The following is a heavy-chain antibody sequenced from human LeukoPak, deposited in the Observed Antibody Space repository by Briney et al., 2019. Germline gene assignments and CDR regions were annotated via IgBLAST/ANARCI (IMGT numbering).Heavy chain of an antibody. V-gene: IGHV3-30*04. CDR3: ATVTKVDFDY. D-gene: IGHD4-11*01. J-gene: IGHJ4*02. Sequence: EGSLRLSCAASGFTFSSYTMYWFRQAPGKGLEWVASVSVEGIGRYFPGSVEGRFTISRDNSKNTVYLQMNNVRIEDTAVYFCATVTKVDFDYWGQGTLVTVSS. CDR2: VSVEGIGR. CDR1: GFTFSSYT.